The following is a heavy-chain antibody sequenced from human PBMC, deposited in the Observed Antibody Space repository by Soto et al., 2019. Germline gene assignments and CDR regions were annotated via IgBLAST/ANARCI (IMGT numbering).Heavy chain of an antibody. D-gene: IGHD6-19*01. Sequence: SETLSLTCTVAGGSVSGGDYYWNWIRQPPGRGLEWIAYIYYIGSTNYNPSLKSRVTISVDTSKNQFPLKLSSVTAEGTDVYFCERGHRYSSADIHYWGQGPQLTVSS. CDR3: ERGHRYSSADIHY. V-gene: IGHV4-61*08. J-gene: IGHJ4*02. CDR2: IYYIGST. CDR1: GGSVSGGDYY.